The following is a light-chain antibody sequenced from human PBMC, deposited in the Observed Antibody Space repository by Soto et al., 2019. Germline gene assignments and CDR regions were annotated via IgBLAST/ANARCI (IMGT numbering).Light chain of an antibody. Sequence: VLTQPASVSGSPGQSITISCTGTSSDVGGYNYVSWYQQHPGKAPKLMIYEVSNRPSGVSNRFSGSKSGNTASLTISGLQAEDEADYYCSSYTSNNTQVFGTGTKVTV. CDR2: EVS. V-gene: IGLV2-14*01. CDR1: SSDVGGYNY. CDR3: SSYTSNNTQV. J-gene: IGLJ1*01.